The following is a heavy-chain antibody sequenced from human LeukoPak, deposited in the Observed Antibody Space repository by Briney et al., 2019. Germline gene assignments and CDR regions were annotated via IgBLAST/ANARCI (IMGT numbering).Heavy chain of an antibody. CDR1: GFTFSTCA. Sequence: PGRSLRPSFSPSGFTFSTCAMSWVRQPPGKGREWVSTISGSGTNTYYADSVKGRFTISRDNSKNAFYLQMHSLRADDTAVYFCARAPRGYTYVPDYWGQGTLVTVSS. CDR2: ISGSGTNT. CDR3: ARAPRGYTYVPDY. D-gene: IGHD5-18*01. J-gene: IGHJ4*02. V-gene: IGHV3-23*01.